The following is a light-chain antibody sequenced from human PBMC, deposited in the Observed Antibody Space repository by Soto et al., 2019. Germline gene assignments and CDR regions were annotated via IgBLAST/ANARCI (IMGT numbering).Light chain of an antibody. CDR3: CSYGGSYFYV. J-gene: IGLJ1*01. CDR2: DVS. CDR1: SSDVGGHNF. V-gene: IGLV2-11*01. Sequence: QSVLTQPRSVSGSPGQSVTISCSGTSSDVGGHNFVSWYQQHPGKAPQVILYDVSKRPSGVPDRFSGSKSANTASLTISGLQAKDEADYYCCSYGGSYFYVFGSGTKVTVL.